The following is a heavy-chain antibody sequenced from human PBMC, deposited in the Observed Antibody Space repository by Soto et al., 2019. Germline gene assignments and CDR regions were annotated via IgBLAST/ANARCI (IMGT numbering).Heavy chain of an antibody. Sequence: SATLFLTWIVSGGSISGYYWSGSRESPEKGLEWIGYFYHSGNSNYNPSLKSRVTISVDTSKNQLSLSLRSVTAADTAVYFCARISSVDPYGYVNGGLDVWGQGTSVTVS. CDR2: FYHSGNS. V-gene: IGHV4-59*01. D-gene: IGHD5-18*01. CDR1: GGSISGYY. J-gene: IGHJ6*02. CDR3: ARISSVDPYGYVNGGLDV.